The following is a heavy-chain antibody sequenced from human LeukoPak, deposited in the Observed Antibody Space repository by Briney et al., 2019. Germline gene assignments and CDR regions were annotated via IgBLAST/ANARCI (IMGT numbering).Heavy chain of an antibody. CDR1: GYSFASYW. CDR2: IYPRDSDT. J-gene: IGHJ5*02. Sequence: GESLKISCKGSGYSFASYWIAWVRHMPGKGLEGMGIIYPRDSDTKYNPSFQGQVSISADKSTSTAYLQWSSLQASDTAIYFCARSHSSTLTWFDPWGQGTLVTVSS. V-gene: IGHV5-51*01. CDR3: ARSHSSTLTWFDP.